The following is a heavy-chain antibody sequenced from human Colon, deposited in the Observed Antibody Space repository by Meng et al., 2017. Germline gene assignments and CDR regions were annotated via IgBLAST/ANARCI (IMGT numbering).Heavy chain of an antibody. Sequence: LTGAASGFTFSSLWMSWVRQAPGKGLEWVANIKQDGSEKYYVDSVKGRFTIYRDNAKNSLYLQMNSLRAEDTAVYYCARDTPLLWFGELVGGANYFDYWGQGTLVTVSS. J-gene: IGHJ4*02. CDR3: ARDTPLLWFGELVGGANYFDY. V-gene: IGHV3-7*01. CDR1: GFTFSSLW. CDR2: IKQDGSEK. D-gene: IGHD3-10*01.